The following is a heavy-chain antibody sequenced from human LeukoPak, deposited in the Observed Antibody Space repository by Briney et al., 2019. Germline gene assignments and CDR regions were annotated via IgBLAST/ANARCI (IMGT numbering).Heavy chain of an antibody. D-gene: IGHD2-21*02. CDR1: GFTFSSYS. CDR3: ASDAVTAISWGASPRTFDY. Sequence: GGSLRLSCAASGFTFSSYSMNWVRQAPGKGLEWVSSISSSSSYIYYADSVKGRFTISRDNAKNSLYLQMNSLRAEDTAVYYCASDAVTAISWGASPRTFDYWGQGTLVTVSS. J-gene: IGHJ4*02. V-gene: IGHV3-21*01. CDR2: ISSSSSYI.